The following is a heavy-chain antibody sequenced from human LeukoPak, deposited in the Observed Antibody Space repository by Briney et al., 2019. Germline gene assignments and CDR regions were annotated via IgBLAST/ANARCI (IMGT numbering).Heavy chain of an antibody. CDR1: GYSISSGYY. D-gene: IGHD1-26*01. CDR2: IYHSGST. CDR3: ARYIVGATGAYYFDY. J-gene: IGHJ4*02. V-gene: IGHV4-38-2*02. Sequence: SETLSLTCTVSGYSISSGYYWGWIRQPPGKGLEWIGSIYHSGSTYYNPSLKSRVTISVDTSKNQFSLKLSSVTAADTAVYYCARYIVGATGAYYFDYWGQGTLVTVSS.